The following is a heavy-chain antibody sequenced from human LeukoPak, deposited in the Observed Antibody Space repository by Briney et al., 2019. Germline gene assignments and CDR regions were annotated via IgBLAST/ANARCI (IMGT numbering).Heavy chain of an antibody. D-gene: IGHD2-2*01. CDR1: RFTFSSYA. J-gene: IGHJ4*02. CDR2: ISGPGKRT. Sequence: AGGSLRLSCPVSRFTFSSYAMSWVRHAPGKGLEWVSSISGPGKRTYYADSVKGRFTISRDNSKNTLYLQMDSLRAEDTAVYYCAKIRPQVLIPAAIGFDYWGQGTLVTVSS. V-gene: IGHV3-23*01. CDR3: AKIRPQVLIPAAIGFDY.